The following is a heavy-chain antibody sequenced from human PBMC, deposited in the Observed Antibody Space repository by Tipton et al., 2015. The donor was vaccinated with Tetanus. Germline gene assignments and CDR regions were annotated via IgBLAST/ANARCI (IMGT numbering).Heavy chain of an antibody. J-gene: IGHJ3*02. CDR2: IYSSENS. CDR1: GGSITGYF. D-gene: IGHD3-16*01. Sequence: TLSLTCSVSGGSITGYFWSWIRQPAGKGLEWIGNIYSSENSKYNPSLKSRATMSVDTSKNQFSLRLSSVTAADTAVYYCARQITAADAFDTWGQGTMVTVSS. V-gene: IGHV4-4*07. CDR3: ARQITAADAFDT.